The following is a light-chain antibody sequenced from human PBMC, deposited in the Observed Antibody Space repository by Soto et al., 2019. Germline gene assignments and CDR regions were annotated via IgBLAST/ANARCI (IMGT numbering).Light chain of an antibody. J-gene: IGKJ1*01. CDR3: QQYNNWSPFT. Sequence: LRTPSMYPQEKDTLSRWAVRSVSSNLAWYQQKLGQAPRLLIYGASTRATGIPARFSGSRSGTEFTLTISSLLSAEFAAYYCQQYNNWSPFTFGQGTRV. CDR2: GAS. V-gene: IGKV3-15*01. CDR1: RSVSSN.